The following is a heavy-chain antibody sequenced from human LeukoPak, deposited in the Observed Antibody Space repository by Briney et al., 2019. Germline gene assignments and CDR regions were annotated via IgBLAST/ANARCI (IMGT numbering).Heavy chain of an antibody. CDR1: GFTFSSYG. D-gene: IGHD2-15*01. V-gene: IGHV3-30*02. Sequence: GGSLRLSCAASGFTFSSYGMHWVRQAPGKGLEWVAFIRYDGSNKYYADSVKGRFTISRDNSKNTLYLQMNSLRAEDTAVYYCAKDLWGIVVVVAGADAFDIWGQGTMVTVSS. J-gene: IGHJ3*02. CDR3: AKDLWGIVVVVAGADAFDI. CDR2: IRYDGSNK.